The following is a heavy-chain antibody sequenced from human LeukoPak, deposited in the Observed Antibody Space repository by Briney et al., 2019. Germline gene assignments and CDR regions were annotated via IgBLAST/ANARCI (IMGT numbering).Heavy chain of an antibody. CDR2: INPNSGGT. CDR3: ARSYDSSGYSDY. Sequence: ASVKVSCKASGYTFTGYYMHWVRQAPGQGLEWMGWINPNSGGTNYAQKFQGRVTMTRDTSISTAYMELSRLRSGDTAVYYCARSYDSSGYSDYWGQGTLVTVSS. D-gene: IGHD3-22*01. J-gene: IGHJ4*02. CDR1: GYTFTGYY. V-gene: IGHV1-2*02.